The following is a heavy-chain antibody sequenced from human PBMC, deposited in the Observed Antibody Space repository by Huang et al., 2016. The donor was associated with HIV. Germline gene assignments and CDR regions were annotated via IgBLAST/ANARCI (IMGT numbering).Heavy chain of an antibody. D-gene: IGHD6-13*01. J-gene: IGHJ4*02. Sequence: QVQLGESGGGVVQPEKSLRLSCAASGFDFSSYAMNWVRQAPGKRPQWEAGISNDGNNMYYSDSVKGRFIITRDNSKNTLYLQMNSMRGEDTAIYYCARGGILGTSWYRPFDYWGQGTLVTVSS. CDR2: ISNDGNNM. V-gene: IGHV3-30-3*01. CDR1: GFDFSSYA. CDR3: ARGGILGTSWYRPFDY.